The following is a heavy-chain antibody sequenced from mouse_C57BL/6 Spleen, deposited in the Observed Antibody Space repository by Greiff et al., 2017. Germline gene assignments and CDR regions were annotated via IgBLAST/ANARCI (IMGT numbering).Heavy chain of an antibody. V-gene: IGHV14-4*01. J-gene: IGHJ3*01. CDR1: GFNIKDDY. Sequence: VQLQQSGAELVRPGASVKLSCTASGFNIKDDYMHWVKQRPGQGLEWIGWIDPENGDTEYASQFQGKATITADTSSNTAYLQLSSLTSEDTAVYYCSPFLLFAYWGQGTLVTVSA. CDR3: SPFLLFAY. CDR2: IDPENGDT.